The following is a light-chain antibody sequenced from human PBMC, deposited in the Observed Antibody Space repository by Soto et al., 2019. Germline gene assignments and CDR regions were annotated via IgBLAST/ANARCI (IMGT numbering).Light chain of an antibody. CDR2: GAS. CDR3: QQRSNWPRT. CDR1: QSVSSS. Sequence: DIVMTQSPAPLSVSPGERATLSCRASQSVSSSLAWYQQKPGQAPRLLIHGASSRATGIPDRFSGSGSGTDFTLTISRLEPEDVAVYYCQQRSNWPRTLGQGTKVDI. V-gene: IGKV3D-20*02. J-gene: IGKJ1*01.